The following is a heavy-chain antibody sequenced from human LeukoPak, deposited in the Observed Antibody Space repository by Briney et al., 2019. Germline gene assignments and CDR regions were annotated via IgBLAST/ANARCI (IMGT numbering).Heavy chain of an antibody. V-gene: IGHV3-74*03. CDR1: GFTFSPYW. Sequence: GGSLRLSCAASGFTFSPYWMQWVRHAPGKGLVWVSHINSDGSTTTYADSVKGRFTISRDNAKDTLYLQMNSLRAEDTAIYYCVRSHIAASFDCWGQGTLVTVSS. CDR3: VRSHIAASFDC. D-gene: IGHD6-13*01. CDR2: INSDGSTT. J-gene: IGHJ4*02.